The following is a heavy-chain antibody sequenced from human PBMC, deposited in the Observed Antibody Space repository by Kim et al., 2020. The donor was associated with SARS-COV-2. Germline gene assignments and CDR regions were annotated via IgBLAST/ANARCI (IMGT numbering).Heavy chain of an antibody. CDR1: GGSISSYY. CDR3: AREELEGGGDYYYGMDV. J-gene: IGHJ6*01. CDR2: IYYSGST. V-gene: IGHV4-59*01. D-gene: IGHD1-7*01. Sequence: SETLSLTCTVSGGSISSYYWSWIRQPPGKGLEWIGYIYYSGSTNYNPPLKSRVTISVDTSKNQFSLKLSSVTAADTAVYYCAREELEGGGDYYYGMDVWG.